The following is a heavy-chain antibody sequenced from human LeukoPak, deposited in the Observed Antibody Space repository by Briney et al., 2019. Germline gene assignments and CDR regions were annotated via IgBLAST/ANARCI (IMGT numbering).Heavy chain of an antibody. J-gene: IGHJ3*02. CDR2: INPNSGGT. D-gene: IGHD2-21*02. CDR3: ARGGDCYSSENDAFDI. Sequence: GASVKVSCKASGYTFTGYYMHWVRQAPRQGLEWMGWINPNSGGTNYAQKFQGRVTMARDTSISTAYMELSRLRSDDTAVYYCARGGDCYSSENDAFDIWGQGTMVTVSS. V-gene: IGHV1-2*02. CDR1: GYTFTGYY.